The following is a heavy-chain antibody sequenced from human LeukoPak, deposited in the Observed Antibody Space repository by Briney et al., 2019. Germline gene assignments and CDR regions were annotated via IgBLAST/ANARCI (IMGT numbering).Heavy chain of an antibody. CDR1: GYTFTSYA. D-gene: IGHD3-9*01. V-gene: IGHV7-4-1*02. CDR2: INTNTGNP. CDR3: ARDFLTGYYHDAFDI. J-gene: IGHJ3*02. Sequence: GASVKVSCKASGYTFTSYAMNWVRQVPGQGLEWMGWINTNTGNPTYAQGFTGRFVFSLDTSVSTAYLQISSLKAEDTAVYYCARDFLTGYYHDAFDIWGQGTMVTVSS.